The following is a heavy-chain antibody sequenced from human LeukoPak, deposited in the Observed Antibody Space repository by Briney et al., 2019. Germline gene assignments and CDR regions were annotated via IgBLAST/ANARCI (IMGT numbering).Heavy chain of an antibody. D-gene: IGHD2-2*01. Sequence: PSQTLSLTCTVSGGSINNGGYYWSWIRQHPGKGLEWIGYIYYSGSSYYNPSLKSRITISVDTSKNQFSLKLSSVTAADTAVYYCARYCSSTSCLNFDYWGQGTLVTVSS. CDR3: ARYCSSTSCLNFDY. J-gene: IGHJ4*02. CDR1: GGSINNGGYY. CDR2: IYYSGSS. V-gene: IGHV4-30-4*01.